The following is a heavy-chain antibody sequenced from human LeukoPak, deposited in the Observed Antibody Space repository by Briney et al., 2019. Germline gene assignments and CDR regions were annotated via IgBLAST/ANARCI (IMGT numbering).Heavy chain of an antibody. D-gene: IGHD2-15*01. CDR3: NTGGGYCSGGSCLHGWGYYYYYYMDV. CDR2: IKSKTDGGTT. J-gene: IGHJ6*03. V-gene: IGHV3-15*01. Sequence: GGSLRLSCAASGFTFSNAWMSWVRQAPGKGLEWVGRIKSKTDGGTTDYAAPVKGRFTISRDDSKNTLYLQMNSLKTEDTAVYYCNTGGGYCSGGSCLHGWGYYYYYYMDVWGKGTTVTISS. CDR1: GFTFSNAW.